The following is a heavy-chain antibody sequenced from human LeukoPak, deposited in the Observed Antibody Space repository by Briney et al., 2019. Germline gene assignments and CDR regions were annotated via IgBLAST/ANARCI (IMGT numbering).Heavy chain of an antibody. Sequence: PSETLSLTCTVSGGSISSSSYYWGWIRQPPGKGLEWIGSIYYSGSTYYNPSLKSRVTISVDTSKNQFSLKLSSVTAADTAVYYCARVGSESLSSWGQGTLVTVSS. V-gene: IGHV4-39*07. CDR1: GGSISSSSYY. J-gene: IGHJ5*02. CDR2: IYYSGST. D-gene: IGHD3-10*01. CDR3: ARVGSESLSS.